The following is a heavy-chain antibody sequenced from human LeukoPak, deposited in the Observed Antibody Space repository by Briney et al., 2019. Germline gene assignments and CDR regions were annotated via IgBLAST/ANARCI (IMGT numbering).Heavy chain of an antibody. CDR1: GFTFSSYA. CDR3: AKSPLTTVTTINRDYYFDY. J-gene: IGHJ4*02. Sequence: PGGSLRLSCAAPGFTFSSYAMSWVRQAPGKGLEWVSAISGSGGSTYYADSVKGRFTISRDNSKNTLYLQMNSLRAEDTAVYYCAKSPLTTVTTINRDYYFDYWGQGTLVTVSS. D-gene: IGHD4-11*01. CDR2: ISGSGGST. V-gene: IGHV3-23*01.